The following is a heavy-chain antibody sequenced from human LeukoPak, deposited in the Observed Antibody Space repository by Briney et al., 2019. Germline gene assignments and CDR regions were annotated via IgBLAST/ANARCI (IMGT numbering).Heavy chain of an antibody. J-gene: IGHJ4*02. CDR1: GFSLSVHS. CDR3: TRDQASVAFDY. CDR2: SAVGSGAT. D-gene: IGHD2-15*01. V-gene: IGHV3-48*01. Sequence: GGSLRLSCISSGFSLSVHSMHWVRQAPGKGLEWVSCSAVGSGATFYADSVKGRFTISRDNDKNALYLQMNSLRGEDTAVYYCTRDQASVAFDYWGQGTLVTVSS.